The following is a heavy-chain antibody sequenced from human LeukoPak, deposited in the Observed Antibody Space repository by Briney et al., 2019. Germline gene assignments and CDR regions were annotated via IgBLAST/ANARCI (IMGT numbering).Heavy chain of an antibody. CDR1: GFAFSTYG. CDR3: TKDWSASY. J-gene: IGHJ4*02. V-gene: IGHV3-33*06. CDR2: IWYDGSIK. Sequence: GGSLRLSCAVSGFAFSTYGMHWVRQAPGKGLEWVALIWYDGSIKCYADSVKGRFTISRDNSKNMLFLQMNSLRAEDTALYYCTKDWSASYWGQGTLVTVSS.